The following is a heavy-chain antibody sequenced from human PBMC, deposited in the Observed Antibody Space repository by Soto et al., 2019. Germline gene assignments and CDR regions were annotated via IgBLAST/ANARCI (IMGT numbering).Heavy chain of an antibody. CDR1: GFTFSSYS. J-gene: IGHJ5*02. D-gene: IGHD2-15*01. CDR2: ISSSSSYI. CDR3: ARAPYCSGGCCHNWFDP. V-gene: IGHV3-21*01. Sequence: GGSLRLSCAASGFTFSSYSMNWVRQAPGKGLEWVSSISSSSSYIYYADSVKGRFTISRDNAKNSLYLQMNSLRAEDAAVYYVARAPYCSGGCCHNWFDPWGQGTLVTVSS.